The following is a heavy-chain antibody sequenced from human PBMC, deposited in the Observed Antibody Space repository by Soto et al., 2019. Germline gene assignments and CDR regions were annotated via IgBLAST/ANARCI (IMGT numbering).Heavy chain of an antibody. CDR3: ASGGAGSGTFTWELPDH. Sequence: QMQLVQSGAEVKKTGSTVTVSCKALGNTFTYRYLHWVRQAPGQALEWMGWITPFSGDVHYAQKFPARVTITRDRSIHKAYMRMSSLGSEDTAMYYCASGGAGSGTFTWELPDHWGQGTLVTVSA. CDR2: ITPFSGDV. D-gene: IGHD1-26*01. V-gene: IGHV1-45*02. J-gene: IGHJ4*02. CDR1: GNTFTYRY.